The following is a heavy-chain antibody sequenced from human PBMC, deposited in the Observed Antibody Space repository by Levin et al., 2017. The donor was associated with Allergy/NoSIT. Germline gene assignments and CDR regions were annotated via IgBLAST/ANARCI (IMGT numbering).Heavy chain of an antibody. CDR3: ARSSFHYGYLLHAFDI. CDR1: GYSISSGYY. J-gene: IGHJ3*02. D-gene: IGHD5-18*01. CDR2: IYHSEST. Sequence: PSETLSLTCAVSGYSISSGYYWGWIRQPPGKGLEWIGSIYHSESTYYNPSLKSRFTISVDTSKNQFSLKLSSVTAADTAVYYCARSSFHYGYLLHAFDIWGQGTMVTVSS. V-gene: IGHV4-38-2*01.